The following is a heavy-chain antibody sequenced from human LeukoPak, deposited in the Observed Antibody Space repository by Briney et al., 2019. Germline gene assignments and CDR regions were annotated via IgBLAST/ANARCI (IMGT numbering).Heavy chain of an antibody. Sequence: GGSLRLSCAASGFTFSSYSMNWVRQAPGKGLEWVSSISSSSSYIYYADSVKGRFTISRDNAKNSLYLQMNSLRAEDTAVYYCARENLGDYYDSSANFDYWGQGTLVTVSS. CDR1: GFTFSSYS. CDR3: ARENLGDYYDSSANFDY. CDR2: ISSSSSYI. J-gene: IGHJ4*02. V-gene: IGHV3-21*01. D-gene: IGHD3-22*01.